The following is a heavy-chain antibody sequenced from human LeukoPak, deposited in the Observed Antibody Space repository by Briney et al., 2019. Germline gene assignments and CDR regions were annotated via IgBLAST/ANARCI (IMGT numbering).Heavy chain of an antibody. CDR1: GGSFSGYY. D-gene: IGHD6-19*01. CDR2: INHSGST. CDR3: ANNIAVAGTRDY. V-gene: IGHV4-34*01. Sequence: SETLSLTCAVYGGSFSGYYWSWIRQPPGKGLEWIGEINHSGSTNYNPSLKSRVTISVDTSKNQFSLKLSSVTAPDTAVYYCANNIAVAGTRDYWGQGTLVTVSS. J-gene: IGHJ4*02.